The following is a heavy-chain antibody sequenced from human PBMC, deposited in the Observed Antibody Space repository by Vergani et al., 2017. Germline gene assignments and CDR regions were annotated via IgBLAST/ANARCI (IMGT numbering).Heavy chain of an antibody. CDR1: GFIFSSYE. CDR3: ARLAARGPPGNWFDP. D-gene: IGHD6-6*01. Sequence: EVQLVESGGGMVQPGGSLRLSCAASGFIFSSYEMTWVRQAPGKGLEWISYININGGSVFYADSVKGRFTISRDNAKNSLYLQMNSLRAEETAVYYCARLAARGPPGNWFDPWGQGTLVTVSS. CDR2: ININGGSV. V-gene: IGHV3-48*03. J-gene: IGHJ5*02.